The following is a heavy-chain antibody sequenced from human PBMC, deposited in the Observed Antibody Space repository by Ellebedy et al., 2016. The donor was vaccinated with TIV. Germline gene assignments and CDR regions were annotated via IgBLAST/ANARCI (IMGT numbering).Heavy chain of an antibody. CDR3: ARGGSRGFGPRPRYNWFDP. V-gene: IGHV4-34*01. J-gene: IGHJ5*02. D-gene: IGHD3-10*01. Sequence: SETLSLTXAVYGGSFSGYYWSWIRQPPGKGLEWIGEINHSGSTNYNPSLKSRVTISVDTSKNQFSLKLSSVTAADTAVYYCARGGSRGFGPRPRYNWFDPWGQGTLVTVSS. CDR1: GGSFSGYY. CDR2: INHSGST.